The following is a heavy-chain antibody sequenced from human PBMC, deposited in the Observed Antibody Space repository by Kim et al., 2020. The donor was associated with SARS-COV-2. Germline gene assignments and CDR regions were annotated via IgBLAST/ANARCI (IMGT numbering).Heavy chain of an antibody. J-gene: IGHJ5*02. CDR1: GAPVTTYY. CDR3: VRHGSWFDP. D-gene: IGHD3-10*01. V-gene: IGHV4-4*07. CDR2: IYTSGNT. Sequence: SETLSLTCTVSGAPVTTYYWTWIRQSAGKGLEWIGRIYTSGNTTYNPSLKSRVTMSLNTSKNHLYLNLSSATAADTAVYYCVRHGSWFDPWGQRIAVTVSS.